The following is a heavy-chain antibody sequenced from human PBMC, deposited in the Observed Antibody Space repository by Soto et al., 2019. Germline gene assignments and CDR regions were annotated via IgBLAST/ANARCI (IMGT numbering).Heavy chain of an antibody. CDR2: ITPFNGDV. V-gene: IGHV1-45*02. Sequence: QMQLVQSGAEVKKTGSTVTVSCKALGNTFTYRSLHWVRQAPGPALEWMGWITPFNGDVHYAQKFQERVTITRDRSINTAYMRMSSLRSEDTAMYYCASGGAGSGPFTWELPDHWGQGTLVTVSS. CDR1: GNTFTYRS. CDR3: ASGGAGSGPFTWELPDH. D-gene: IGHD1-26*01. J-gene: IGHJ4*02.